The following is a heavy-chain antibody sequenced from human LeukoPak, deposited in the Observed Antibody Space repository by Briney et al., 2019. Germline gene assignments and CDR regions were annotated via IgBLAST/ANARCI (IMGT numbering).Heavy chain of an antibody. CDR3: ARVAVAGESDY. D-gene: IGHD6-19*01. V-gene: IGHV1-2*02. Sequence: EASVKVSCKASGYTFTGYYMHWVRPAPGQGLEWMGWINPNSGGTNYAQKFQGRVTMTRDTSISTAYMELSRLRSDDTAVYYCARVAVAGESDYWGQGTLVTVSS. CDR1: GYTFTGYY. J-gene: IGHJ4*02. CDR2: INPNSGGT.